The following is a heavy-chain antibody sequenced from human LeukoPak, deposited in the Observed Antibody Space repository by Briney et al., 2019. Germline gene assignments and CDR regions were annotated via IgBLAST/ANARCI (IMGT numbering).Heavy chain of an antibody. CDR2: INANTGGT. D-gene: IGHD3-22*01. V-gene: IGHV1-2*02. J-gene: IGHJ4*02. Sequence: GASVKVSCKTSGYTFTCYYMHWVRQAPGQAREWMGWINANTGGTNYAQKFQGRVTMTSATSMSTAYMALSSLRSDDSAMYSCARDPMIVVVFPPRLDFWGQGSLVTVSS. CDR3: ARDPMIVVVFPPRLDF. CDR1: GYTFTCYY.